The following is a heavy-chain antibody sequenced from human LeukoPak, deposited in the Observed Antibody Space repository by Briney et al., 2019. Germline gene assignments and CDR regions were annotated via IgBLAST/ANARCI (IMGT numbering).Heavy chain of an antibody. CDR1: GYTFTSYG. J-gene: IGHJ3*02. Sequence: ASVKVSCKASGYTFTSYGISWVRQAPGQGLEWMGWISAYNGNTNYAQKLQGRVTMTTDTSTSTAYMELRSLRSDDTAVYYCARVVEYYYDSSGYYRPDAFDIWGQGTVVTVSS. V-gene: IGHV1-18*01. CDR2: ISAYNGNT. CDR3: ARVVEYYYDSSGYYRPDAFDI. D-gene: IGHD3-22*01.